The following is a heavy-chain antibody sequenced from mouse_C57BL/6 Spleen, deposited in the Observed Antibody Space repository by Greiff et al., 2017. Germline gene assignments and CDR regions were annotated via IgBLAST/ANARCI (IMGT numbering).Heavy chain of an antibody. CDR1: GFTFSNYW. CDR3: TAGDPSWYFDV. CDR2: IRLKSDNYAT. J-gene: IGHJ1*03. V-gene: IGHV6-3*01. Sequence: EVKLEESGGGLVQPGGSMKLSCVASGFTFSNYWMNWVRQSPEKGLEWVAQIRLKSDNYATHYAESVKGRFTISRDDSKSSVYLQMNNLRAEDTGIYYCTAGDPSWYFDVWGTGTTVTVSS.